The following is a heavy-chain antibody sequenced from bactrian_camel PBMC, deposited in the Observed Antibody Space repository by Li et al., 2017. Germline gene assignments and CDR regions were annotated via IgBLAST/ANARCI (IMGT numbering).Heavy chain of an antibody. V-gene: IGHV3S55*01. CDR3: AADLRPPYVRPRNIGY. D-gene: IGHD6*01. CDR2: IDSDDTT. J-gene: IGHJ6*01. Sequence: HVQLVESGGGSVQAGGSLRLSCGYTYDGGDMAWFRQAPGMEREGVAAIDSDDTTNYADSVKGRFTISKDNAKNTLYLQMNSLKPEDTAMYYCAADLRPPYVRPRNIGYWGQGTQVTV. CDR1: YTYDGGD.